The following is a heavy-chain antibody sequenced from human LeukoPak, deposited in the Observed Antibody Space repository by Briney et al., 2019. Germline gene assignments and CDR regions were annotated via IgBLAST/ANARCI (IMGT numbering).Heavy chain of an antibody. Sequence: PSETLSLTCSVSGGSIRSYYWSWIRQSPGKGLEWIGYVYHSGSTNYNPSLKSRVTISVDTSENQFSLKLTSVTAADTAVYYCARHSGHSSTNDAFDIWGQGTMVIVSS. J-gene: IGHJ3*02. D-gene: IGHD6-13*01. CDR3: ARHSGHSSTNDAFDI. CDR2: VYHSGST. V-gene: IGHV4-59*01. CDR1: GGSIRSYY.